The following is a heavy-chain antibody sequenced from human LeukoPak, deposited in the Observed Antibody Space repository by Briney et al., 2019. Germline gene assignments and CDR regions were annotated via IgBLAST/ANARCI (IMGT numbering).Heavy chain of an antibody. CDR1: GYTFTSYG. CDR2: ISAYNGNT. J-gene: IGHJ6*02. Sequence: ASVKVSCKASGYTFTSYGISRVRQAPGQGLEWMGWISAYNGNTNYAQKLQGRVTMTTDTSASTAYMELRSLRSDDTAVYYCARDLYVAAAGTYYYGMDVWGRGTTVTVSS. V-gene: IGHV1-18*01. CDR3: ARDLYVAAAGTYYYGMDV. D-gene: IGHD6-13*01.